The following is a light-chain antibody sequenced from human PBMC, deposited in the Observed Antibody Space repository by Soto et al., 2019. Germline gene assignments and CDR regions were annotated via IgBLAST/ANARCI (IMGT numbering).Light chain of an antibody. CDR1: QSIRTY. CDR3: QQSSTTPWT. Sequence: DIQMTQSPSSLSASVGDRITITCRASQSIRTYLNWFQQKPGRAPKLLIYLTSTLESGVPSRFSGSGSGTDFTLTISSLQPEDFATYHCQQSSTTPWTFGQGTKVDVK. CDR2: LTS. V-gene: IGKV1-39*01. J-gene: IGKJ1*01.